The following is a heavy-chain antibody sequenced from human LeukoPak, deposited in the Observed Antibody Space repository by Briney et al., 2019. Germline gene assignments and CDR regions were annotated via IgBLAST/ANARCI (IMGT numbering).Heavy chain of an antibody. CDR2: IIPIVGIA. CDR1: GGTFSSYA. J-gene: IGHJ6*02. D-gene: IGHD2-2*01. Sequence: GAPVKVSCKASGGTFSSYAISWVRQAPGQGLEWMGRIIPIVGIANYAQKFQGRVTITADKSTSTAYMELSSLRSEDTAVYYCAGAQRVVVVPAAHYGWDYYYYGMDVWGQGTTVTVSS. V-gene: IGHV1-69*04. CDR3: AGAQRVVVVPAAHYGWDYYYYGMDV.